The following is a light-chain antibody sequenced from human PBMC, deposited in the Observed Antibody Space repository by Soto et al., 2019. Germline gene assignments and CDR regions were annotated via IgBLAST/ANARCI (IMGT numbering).Light chain of an antibody. CDR2: GNS. CDR3: QTSDSSRSGYV. V-gene: IGLV1-40*01. J-gene: IGLJ1*01. Sequence: QLVLTQPPSVSGAPGQRVTISCTGSSSNIGAGYDVHWYQQLPGTAPKLLIYGNSNRPSGVPDRFSGSKYGTSASLAITGLHAEDEDYYYCQTSDSSRSGYVFGTGTKLTVL. CDR1: SSNIGAGYD.